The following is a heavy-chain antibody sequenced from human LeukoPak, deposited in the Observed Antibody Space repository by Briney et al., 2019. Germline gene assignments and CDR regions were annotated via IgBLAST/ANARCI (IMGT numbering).Heavy chain of an antibody. CDR2: ISGGGDIT. Sequence: GGSLGLSCAASGFNFANHAMSWVRQTAGKGLEWVSAISGGGDITYYADSVKGRFTISRDNSKDTLFLQMHSLRPGDTAVYYCVREDTPATANYWGQGTLVTISS. V-gene: IGHV3-23*01. D-gene: IGHD2-21*02. CDR1: GFNFANHA. CDR3: VREDTPATANY. J-gene: IGHJ4*02.